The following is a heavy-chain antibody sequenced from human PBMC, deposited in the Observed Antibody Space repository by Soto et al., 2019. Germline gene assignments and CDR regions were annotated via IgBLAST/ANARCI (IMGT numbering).Heavy chain of an antibody. J-gene: IGHJ3*02. Sequence: SETLSLTCTVSGGSISSYYWSWIRQPPGKGLEWIGYIYYSGSTNYNPSLKSRVTISVDTSKNQFSLKLSSVTAADTAVYYCARQRGMEAFDIWGQGTMVTVSS. V-gene: IGHV4-59*01. CDR1: GGSISSYY. D-gene: IGHD3-16*01. CDR3: ARQRGMEAFDI. CDR2: IYYSGST.